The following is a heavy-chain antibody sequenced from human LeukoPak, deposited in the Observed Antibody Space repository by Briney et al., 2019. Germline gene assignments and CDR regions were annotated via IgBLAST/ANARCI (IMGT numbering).Heavy chain of an antibody. V-gene: IGHV1-8*01. Sequence: GASVKVSCKASGYASTTYDNNWVRQAPGQGLEWMAWINPGNGATGYAQTFQDRITVTSDTSTDTVYMELASLTSSDTATYYCARSPQDHGGTCFNHWGLGSLVTVSS. CDR1: GYASTTYD. D-gene: IGHD4-23*01. CDR2: INPGNGAT. CDR3: ARSPQDHGGTCFNH. J-gene: IGHJ4*02.